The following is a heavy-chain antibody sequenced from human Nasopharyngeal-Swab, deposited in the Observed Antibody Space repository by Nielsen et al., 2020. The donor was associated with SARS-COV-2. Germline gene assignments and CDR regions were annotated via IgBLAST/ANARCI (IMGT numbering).Heavy chain of an antibody. CDR2: ISWNSGSI. CDR1: GFTFDDYA. CDR3: AAYGSGSYYTL. V-gene: IGHV3-9*01. Sequence: GGSLRLSCAASGFTFDDYAMHWVRQAPGKGLEWVSGISWNSGSIGYADSVKGRFTISRDNAKNSLYLQMNSLRAEDTALYYCAAYGSGSYYTLWGQGTLATVSS. J-gene: IGHJ4*02. D-gene: IGHD3-10*01.